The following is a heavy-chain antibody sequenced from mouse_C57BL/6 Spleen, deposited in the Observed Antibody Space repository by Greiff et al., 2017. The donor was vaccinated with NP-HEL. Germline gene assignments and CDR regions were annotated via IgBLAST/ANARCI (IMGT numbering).Heavy chain of an antibody. J-gene: IGHJ4*01. Sequence: VQLQQSGPVLVKPGPSVKISCKASGFTFTDYYMHWVKQSHGKSLEWIGLVYPYTGGTSYNQKFKGKATLTVDTSSSTAYMELHSLPSDDSAVYYWERIGPLYDYLYAMDYWGQGTSVTVSS. D-gene: IGHD2-4*01. CDR3: ERIGPLYDYLYAMDY. CDR2: VYPYTGGT. V-gene: IGHV1-36*01. CDR1: GFTFTDYY.